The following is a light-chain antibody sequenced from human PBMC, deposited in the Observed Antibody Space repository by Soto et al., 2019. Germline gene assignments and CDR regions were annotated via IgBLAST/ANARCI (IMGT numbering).Light chain of an antibody. J-gene: IGKJ1*01. CDR3: QQSYSTPRT. Sequence: DIRMTQSPSTLSASVGDRVTITCRASQSISSYLNCYQQKPGKAPKLLIYAASSLQSGVPSRFSGSGSGTDFTLTISSLQPEDFATYYCQQSYSTPRTFGQGTKVDIK. V-gene: IGKV1-39*01. CDR2: AAS. CDR1: QSISSY.